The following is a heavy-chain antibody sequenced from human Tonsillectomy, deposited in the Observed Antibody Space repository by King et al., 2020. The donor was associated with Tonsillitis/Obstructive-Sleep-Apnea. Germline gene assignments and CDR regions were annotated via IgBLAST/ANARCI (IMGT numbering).Heavy chain of an antibody. CDR3: ARGLTIFGVVIPGWFDP. Sequence: VQLQQWGAGLLKPSETLSLTCAVYGGSFSGYYWSWIRQPPGKGLEWIGEINHSGSTNYNPSLKSRVTISVDTSKNQFSLKLSSVTAADTAVYYCARGLTIFGVVIPGWFDPWGQGTLVTVSS. CDR2: INHSGST. J-gene: IGHJ5*02. D-gene: IGHD3-3*01. V-gene: IGHV4-34*01. CDR1: GGSFSGYY.